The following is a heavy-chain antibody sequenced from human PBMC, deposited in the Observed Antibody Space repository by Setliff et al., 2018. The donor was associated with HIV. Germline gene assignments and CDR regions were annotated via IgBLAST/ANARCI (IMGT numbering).Heavy chain of an antibody. J-gene: IGHJ3*02. V-gene: IGHV3-72*01. CDR2: MRNKANSYTT. CDR3: ARVLYISGWYGPVVKALDM. Sequence: GESLKISCAVSGFTLSDHYMDWVRQAPGKGLEWVGRMRNKANSYTTEYAASVEGRFTIARDDAKNSLFLQMNSLRAEDTAMYYCARVLYISGWYGPVVKALDMWGQGTMVTVSS. CDR1: GFTLSDHY. D-gene: IGHD6-19*01.